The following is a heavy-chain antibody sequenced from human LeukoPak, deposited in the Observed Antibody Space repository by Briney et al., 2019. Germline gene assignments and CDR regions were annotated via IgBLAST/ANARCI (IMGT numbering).Heavy chain of an antibody. CDR1: GFTFSNYW. V-gene: IGHV3-74*01. D-gene: IGHD6-19*01. CDR2: INSDGSSI. J-gene: IGHJ4*02. CDR3: TRERNIGWYHDY. Sequence: PGGSLKLSCAASGFTFSNYWMHWVRHAQGKGLVWVSRINSDGSSISYADSVKGRFTISRDNAKNTLYLQMNSLRAEDTAVYFCTRERNIGWYHDYWGQGTLVTVSS.